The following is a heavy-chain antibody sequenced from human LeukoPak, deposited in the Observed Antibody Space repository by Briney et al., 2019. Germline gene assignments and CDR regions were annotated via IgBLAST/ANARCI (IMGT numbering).Heavy chain of an antibody. Sequence: SETLSLTCTVSGGSISSYYWSWIRQPPGKGLEWIGYIYYSGSTNYNPSLKSRVTISVDTSKNQFSLGLSSVTAADTAVYYCARDRAQKILYYYDSSGFDYWGQGTLVTVSS. D-gene: IGHD3-22*01. V-gene: IGHV4-59*01. CDR2: IYYSGST. J-gene: IGHJ4*02. CDR3: ARDRAQKILYYYDSSGFDY. CDR1: GGSISSYY.